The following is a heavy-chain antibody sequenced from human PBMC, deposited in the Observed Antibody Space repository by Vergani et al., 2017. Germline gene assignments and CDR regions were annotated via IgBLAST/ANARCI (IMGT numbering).Heavy chain of an antibody. J-gene: IGHJ5*02. Sequence: QVQLQESGPGLVKPSQTLSLTCSVSGVSVSSTAFYWNWIRQPAGKGLEWIGRIYGSGNINYNPSLGSRVTISRDTSKNQFSLKVHSVTAADTAVYYCARRETRTDWLDPWGQGTQVIVSS. D-gene: IGHD3/OR15-3a*01. V-gene: IGHV4-61*02. CDR3: ARRETRTDWLDP. CDR1: GVSVSSTAFY. CDR2: IYGSGNI.